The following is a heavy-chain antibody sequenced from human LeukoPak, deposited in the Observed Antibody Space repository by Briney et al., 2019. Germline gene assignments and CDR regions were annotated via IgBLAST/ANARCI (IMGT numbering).Heavy chain of an antibody. J-gene: IGHJ5*02. Sequence: SEPLSLTCTVSGVSITSYSHNYDWIRQPPGKGLEWIGGFHFSGAINYNPSLKSRVTIFVDTSKKQISLKLTSVTAADTAVYYCARGFGDWGLSWFDPWGQGTLVTVSS. CDR1: GVSITSYSHN. CDR2: FHFSGAI. V-gene: IGHV4-39*07. CDR3: ARGFGDWGLSWFDP. D-gene: IGHD3-10*01.